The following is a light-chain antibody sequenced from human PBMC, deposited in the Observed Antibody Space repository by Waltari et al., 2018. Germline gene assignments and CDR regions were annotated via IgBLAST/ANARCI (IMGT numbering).Light chain of an antibody. Sequence: QSVLTQPPSASGTPGQRVTIACSGSSSNIGSHTVNWYQQLPGTAPKLLIYTNNQRPSGVPDRFSGSKSATSASLAISGLQSEDEADYYCAAWDDSLNGWVFGGGTKLTVL. J-gene: IGLJ3*02. V-gene: IGLV1-44*01. CDR2: TNN. CDR3: AAWDDSLNGWV. CDR1: SSNIGSHT.